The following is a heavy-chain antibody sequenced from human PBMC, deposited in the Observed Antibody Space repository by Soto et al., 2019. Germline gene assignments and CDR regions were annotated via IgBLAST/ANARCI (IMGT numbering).Heavy chain of an antibody. V-gene: IGHV1-18*01. CDR2: ISAYNTNT. Sequence: QVQLVQSGAEVKKPGASVKVSCKTSGYTFTSYHINWVRQAPGQGLEWMGWISAYNTNTNYAQKFQGRVTMTTDTLPSTAYMELRRLRSDDTAVYYCARDTPPTDYWGQGTLVTVSS. J-gene: IGHJ4*02. CDR1: GYTFTSYH. CDR3: ARDTPPTDY.